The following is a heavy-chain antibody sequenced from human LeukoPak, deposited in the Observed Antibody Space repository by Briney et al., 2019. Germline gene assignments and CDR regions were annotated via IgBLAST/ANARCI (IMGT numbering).Heavy chain of an antibody. CDR3: ARVGYCGGDCESSSGALGY. V-gene: IGHV4-38-2*02. CDR2: IYHSGST. CDR1: GYSINSGYY. J-gene: IGHJ4*02. D-gene: IGHD2-21*02. Sequence: SETLSLTCTVSGYSINSGYYWGWIRQPPGKGLEWIGSIYHSGSTYNNPSLESRVTISIDTSKNQFSLKPRSVTAADTAIYYCARVGYCGGDCESSSGALGYWGQGTLVTVSS.